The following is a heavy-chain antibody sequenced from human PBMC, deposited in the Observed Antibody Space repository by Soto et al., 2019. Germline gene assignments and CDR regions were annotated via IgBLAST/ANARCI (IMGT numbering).Heavy chain of an antibody. CDR2: ISWNRGSI. D-gene: IGHD1-1*01. CDR1: GFNFDDYA. V-gene: IGHV3-9*01. Sequence: GGSLRLSCAASGFNFDDYAMHWVRQAPGKGLEWVSGISWNRGSIGYADSVKGRFTISRDNAKNSLYLQMNSLRAEDKALYFCGKACDGYNSIDYWGQANLVTVS. CDR3: GKACDGYNSIDY. J-gene: IGHJ4*02.